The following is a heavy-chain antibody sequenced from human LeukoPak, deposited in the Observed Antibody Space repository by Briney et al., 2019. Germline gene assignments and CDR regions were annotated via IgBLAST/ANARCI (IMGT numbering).Heavy chain of an antibody. CDR2: IYPGDSDT. J-gene: IGHJ4*02. D-gene: IGHD3-22*01. CDR3: ATQVSSGYSYFDY. V-gene: IGHV5-51*01. CDR1: GYSFTSYW. Sequence: GESLKISCKGSGYSFTSYWIGWVRQMPGKGLEWMGIIYPGDSDTRYSPSLQGQVTISADKSISTAYLQWSSLKASDTAMYYCATQVSSGYSYFDYWGQGTLVTVSS.